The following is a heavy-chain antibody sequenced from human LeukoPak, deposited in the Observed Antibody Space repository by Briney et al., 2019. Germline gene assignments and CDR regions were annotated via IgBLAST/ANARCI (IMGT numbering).Heavy chain of an antibody. D-gene: IGHD2-15*01. CDR1: GSSFTSYW. V-gene: IGHV5-51*01. J-gene: IGHJ5*02. CDR2: IYPGDSDT. CDR3: ARSPDCSGGSCYSYWFDP. Sequence: GASLQISCQGSGSSFTSYWIGWVRQLPGKGLEWMGIIYPGDSDTRYSPSFQGQVTISADKSISTSYLQWSSLKASDTAMYYCARSPDCSGGSCYSYWFDPWGQGTLVTVSS.